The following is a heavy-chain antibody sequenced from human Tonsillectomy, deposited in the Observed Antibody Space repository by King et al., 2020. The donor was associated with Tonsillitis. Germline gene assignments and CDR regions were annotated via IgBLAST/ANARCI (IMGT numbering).Heavy chain of an antibody. D-gene: IGHD2-2*02. V-gene: IGHV3-33*08. CDR1: GFSFSSYG. J-gene: IGHJ1*01. CDR2: IWYDGSNK. Sequence: QVQLVESGGGVVQPGRSLRLSCAASGFSFSSYGMHWVRLAPGKGLEWVAVIWYDGSNKYYADSVKGRFTISRDNSKNTLYLQMNSLSPEDTALYYCAREGDCTTTVCYTSAYFLHWGQGTQVTVSS. CDR3: AREGDCTTTVCYTSAYFLH.